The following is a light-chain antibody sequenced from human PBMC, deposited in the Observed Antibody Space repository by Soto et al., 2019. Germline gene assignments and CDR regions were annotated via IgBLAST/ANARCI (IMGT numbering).Light chain of an antibody. V-gene: IGKV1-39*01. CDR3: QQSYISPYT. J-gene: IGKJ2*01. CDR1: QSISNY. CDR2: AAS. Sequence: DMQITQSPSSLSASVGDRVTITCRASQSISNYLNWYQQKPGKAPKLLIYAASTLQSGVPSRSSGSGSGTDFTLTVSSLQPEDFATYYCQQSYISPYTFGQGTNLEIK.